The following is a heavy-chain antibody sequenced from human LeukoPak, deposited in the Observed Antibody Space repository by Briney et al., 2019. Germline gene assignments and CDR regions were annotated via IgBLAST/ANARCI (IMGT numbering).Heavy chain of an antibody. CDR1: GYTFTSYD. V-gene: IGHV1-8*01. CDR3: AKDAMSLDSSWFDY. J-gene: IGHJ4*02. CDR2: MNPNSGNT. D-gene: IGHD6-13*01. Sequence: ASVKVSCKASGYTFTSYDINWVRQATGQGLEWMGWMNPNSGNTGYAQKFQGRVTMTRNTSISTAYMELSSLRAEDTAVYYCAKDAMSLDSSWFDYWGQGTLVTVSS.